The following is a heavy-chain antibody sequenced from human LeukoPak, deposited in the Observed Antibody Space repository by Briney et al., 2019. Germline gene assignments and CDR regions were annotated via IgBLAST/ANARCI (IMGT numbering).Heavy chain of an antibody. D-gene: IGHD6-13*01. CDR3: ARRDSSSWYDYFQH. V-gene: IGHV5-10-1*01. J-gene: IGHJ1*01. CDR2: IDPSDSYT. Sequence: GGSLKISCKGSGYSFTSYWISWVRQMPGKGLEWMGRIDPSDSYTNYSPSFQGHVTISADKSISTAYLQWSSLKASDTAMYYCARRDSSSWYDYFQHWGQGTLVTVSS. CDR1: GYSFTSYW.